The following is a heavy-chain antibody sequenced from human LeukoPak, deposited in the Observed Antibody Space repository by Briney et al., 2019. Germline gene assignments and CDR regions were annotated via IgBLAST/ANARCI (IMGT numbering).Heavy chain of an antibody. CDR2: INPNSGNT. CDR1: GYTFTGYY. CDR3: AREGAAAEDVNWFDP. D-gene: IGHD6-25*01. J-gene: IGHJ5*02. Sequence: ASVKVSCKASGYTFTGYYMHWVRQAPGQGLEWMGWINPNSGNTHYAQKFQDRVTMTRDTSISTAYMELNSLRSDDMAVYYCAREGAAAEDVNWFDPWGQGTLVTVSS. V-gene: IGHV1-2*02.